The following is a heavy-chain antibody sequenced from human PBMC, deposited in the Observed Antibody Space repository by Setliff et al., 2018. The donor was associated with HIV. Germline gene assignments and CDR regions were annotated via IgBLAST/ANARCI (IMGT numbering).Heavy chain of an antibody. Sequence: SETLSLTCTVSGGSISSASYYWSWIRQPAGKGLEWIGHVYTDGSTNYNPSLDSRVTISVDMSKNQFSLKLSSVTAADTAVYYCARDVTLIVEGGMDVWGQGTTVTVSS. CDR1: GGSISSASYY. J-gene: IGHJ6*02. V-gene: IGHV4-61*09. CDR3: ARDVTLIVEGGMDV. D-gene: IGHD3-22*01. CDR2: VYTDGST.